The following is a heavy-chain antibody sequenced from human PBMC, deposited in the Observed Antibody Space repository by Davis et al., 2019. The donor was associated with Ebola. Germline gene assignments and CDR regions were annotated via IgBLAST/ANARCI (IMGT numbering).Heavy chain of an antibody. CDR2: IYHSEST. V-gene: IGHV4-4*02. CDR3: ARTDYTRYFDY. Sequence: GSLRLSCNVSGGSFRRNYWSWVRQPPGKGLEWIGEIYHSESTNYNPSLKSRVTISVDTSKNQFSLSLNSVTAADTAVYYCARTDYTRYFDYWGQGTVVTVSS. CDR1: GGSFRRNY. D-gene: IGHD3-16*01. J-gene: IGHJ4*02.